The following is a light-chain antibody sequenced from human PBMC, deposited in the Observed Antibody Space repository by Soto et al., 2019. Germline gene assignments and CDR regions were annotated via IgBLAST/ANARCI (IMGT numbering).Light chain of an antibody. CDR1: QTINSNY. J-gene: IGKJ1*01. Sequence: EIVLTQSPGTLSLSPGERATLSCRASQTINSNYLGWFQQKPGQAPRLLIYGASSRATGIPERFSGSGSGTDFTLTISSLEPEDFSVYYCQQCDRSPWTFGQGTKVEI. CDR3: QQCDRSPWT. CDR2: GAS. V-gene: IGKV3-20*01.